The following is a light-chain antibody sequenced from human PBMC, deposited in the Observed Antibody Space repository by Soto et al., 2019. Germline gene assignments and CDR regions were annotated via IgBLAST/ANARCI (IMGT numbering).Light chain of an antibody. CDR1: SSDVGGYNY. CDR2: DVS. CDR3: SSYTSSSTPFYV. V-gene: IGLV2-14*01. Sequence: LTQPASVSGSPGQSITISCTGTSSDVGGYNYVSWYQQHPGKAPKLMIYDVSNRPSGVSNRFSGSKSGNTASLTISGLQAEEEADYYCSSYTSSSTPFYVFGTGTKVTVL. J-gene: IGLJ1*01.